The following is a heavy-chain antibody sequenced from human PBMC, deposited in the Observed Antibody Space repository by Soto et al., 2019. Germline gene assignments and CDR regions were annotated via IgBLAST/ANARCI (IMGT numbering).Heavy chain of an antibody. CDR1: GLTCKNHA. CDR2: ISATGGST. CDR3: AKDRLAGNFDY. J-gene: IGHJ4*02. Sequence: GLTCKNHAVRCITQDPGKGLELVATISATGGSTYYADSVKGRFTISRDNSKNTLYLQMNGLRVVDSVVYYCAKDRLAGNFDYWGQGTQVTVSS. V-gene: IGHV3-23*01.